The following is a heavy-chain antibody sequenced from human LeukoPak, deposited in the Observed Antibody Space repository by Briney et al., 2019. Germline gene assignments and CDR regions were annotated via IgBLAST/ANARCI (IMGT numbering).Heavy chain of an antibody. D-gene: IGHD3-22*01. CDR1: GYTFTSYD. Sequence: GVSVKVSCKASGYTFTSYDINWVRQATGQGLEWMGWMNPNSGNTGYAQKFQGRVIMTRNTSISTAYMELSSLRSEDTAVYYCVFGTYYYDSSDYWGQGTLVTVSS. V-gene: IGHV1-8*01. J-gene: IGHJ4*02. CDR3: VFGTYYYDSSDY. CDR2: MNPNSGNT.